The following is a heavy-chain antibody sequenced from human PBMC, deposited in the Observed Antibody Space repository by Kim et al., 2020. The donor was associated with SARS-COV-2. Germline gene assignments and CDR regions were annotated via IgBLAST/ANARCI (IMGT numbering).Heavy chain of an antibody. J-gene: IGHJ6*02. CDR1: GFTFSSYG. Sequence: GGSLRLSCAASGFTFSSYGMHWVRQAPGKGLEWVAVISYDGSNKYYADSVKGRFTISRDNSKNTLYLQMNSLRAEDTAVYYCAKDLRYCSGGSCYSADYYYYGMDVWGQGTTVTVSS. D-gene: IGHD2-15*01. CDR2: ISYDGSNK. V-gene: IGHV3-30*18. CDR3: AKDLRYCSGGSCYSADYYYYGMDV.